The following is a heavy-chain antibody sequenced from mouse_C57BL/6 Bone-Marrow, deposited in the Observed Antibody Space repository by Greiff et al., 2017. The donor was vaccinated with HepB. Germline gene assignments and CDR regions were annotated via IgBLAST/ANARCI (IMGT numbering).Heavy chain of an antibody. CDR1: GFTFSSYG. D-gene: IGHD2-1*01. CDR3: ARPMVTTGAMDY. Sequence: EVQRVESGGDLVKPGGSLKLSCAASGFTFSSYGMSWVRQTPDKRLEWVATISSGGSYTYYPDSVKGRFTISRDNAKNTLYLQMSSLKSEDTAMYYCARPMVTTGAMDYWGQGTSVTVSS. J-gene: IGHJ4*01. CDR2: ISSGGSYT. V-gene: IGHV5-6*01.